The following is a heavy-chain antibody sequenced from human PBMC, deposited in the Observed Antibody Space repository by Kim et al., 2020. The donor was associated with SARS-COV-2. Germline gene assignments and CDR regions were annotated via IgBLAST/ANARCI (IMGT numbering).Heavy chain of an antibody. J-gene: IGHJ4*02. D-gene: IGHD3-10*01. CDR1: GYTFSAYW. CDR2: ITEDGSIT. Sequence: GGSLRLSCAASGYTFSAYWMHWVRQVPVKGLGWVSRITEDGSITNTADSVRGRFTISRDNARSTLFLQKNSLRAEDTALYYCTRDIGGRFGYWCQGTLVT. CDR3: TRDIGGRFGY. V-gene: IGHV3-74*01.